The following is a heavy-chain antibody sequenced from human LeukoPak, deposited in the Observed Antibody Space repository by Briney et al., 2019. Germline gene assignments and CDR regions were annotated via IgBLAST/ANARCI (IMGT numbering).Heavy chain of an antibody. CDR1: GFTFDDYG. D-gene: IGHD6-19*01. CDR3: ARGVWQWLAAHAFDI. V-gene: IGHV3-20*04. CDR2: INWNGGST. Sequence: GGSLGLSCAASGFTFDDYGMSWVRQAPGKGLEWVSGINWNGGSTGYADSVKGRFTISRDNAKNSLYLQMNSLRAEDTALYYCARGVWQWLAAHAFDIWGQGTMVTVSS. J-gene: IGHJ3*02.